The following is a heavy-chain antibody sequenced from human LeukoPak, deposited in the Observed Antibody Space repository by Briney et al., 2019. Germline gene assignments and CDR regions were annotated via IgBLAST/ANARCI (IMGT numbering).Heavy chain of an antibody. D-gene: IGHD6-19*01. J-gene: IGHJ4*02. Sequence: GGSLRLSCAASGFTLSSYGELWVRQAPGKGLEGVVVIWYDGSNKYYADSVKGRFTISTEKSKNTLYLQMNSPRAENTAVYYCAKDYGSGWYYYFDYWGQGTLVTVSS. CDR2: IWYDGSNK. V-gene: IGHV3-33*03. CDR3: AKDYGSGWYYYFDY. CDR1: GFTLSSYG.